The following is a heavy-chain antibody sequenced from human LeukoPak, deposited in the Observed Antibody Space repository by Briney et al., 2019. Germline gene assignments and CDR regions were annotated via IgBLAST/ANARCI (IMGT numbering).Heavy chain of an antibody. CDR3: ARCVRIGDSSGYQGELDY. CDR2: MNPNSGNT. J-gene: IGHJ4*02. V-gene: IGHV1-8*01. Sequence: GASVKVSCKASGYTFTSYDINWVRPATGQGLEWMGWMNPNSGNTGYAQKFQGRVTMTRNTSISTAYMELSSLGSEDTAVYYCARCVRIGDSSGYQGELDYWGQGTLVTVSS. CDR1: GYTFTSYD. D-gene: IGHD3-22*01.